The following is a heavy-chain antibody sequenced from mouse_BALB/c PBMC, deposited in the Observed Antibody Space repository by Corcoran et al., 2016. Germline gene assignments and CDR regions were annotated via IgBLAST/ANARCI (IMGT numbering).Heavy chain of an antibody. V-gene: IGHV9-3-1*01. CDR1: GYTFTNYG. CDR3: AREPYAMDY. CDR2: INTYTGEP. J-gene: IGHJ4*01. Sequence: QIQLVQFGPELKKPGETVKISCKASGYTFTNYGMKWVKQAPGKGLKWMGWINTYTGEPTYADDFKGRFAFSLETSTSTAYLEINNLKNEDTATYFCAREPYAMDYWGQGTSVTVSS.